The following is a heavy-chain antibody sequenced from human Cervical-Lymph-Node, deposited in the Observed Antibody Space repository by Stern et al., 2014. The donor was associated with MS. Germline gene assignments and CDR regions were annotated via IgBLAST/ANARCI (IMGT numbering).Heavy chain of an antibody. J-gene: IGHJ4*02. CDR3: AREAPGGSGWTPFDY. CDR2: ISHSGST. Sequence: QVQLVESGPGLVKPSETLSLTCTVSGGSISSYFWSWIRQSPGRALEWLGYISHSGSTNSNPSLKSRVTISRDTSKNHLSLKLRSVTAADTAVYYCAREAPGGSGWTPFDYWGQGILVTVSS. D-gene: IGHD6-19*01. V-gene: IGHV4-59*01. CDR1: GGSISSYF.